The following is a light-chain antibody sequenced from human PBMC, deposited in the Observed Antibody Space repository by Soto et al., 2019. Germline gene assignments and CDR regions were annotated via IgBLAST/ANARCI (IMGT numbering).Light chain of an antibody. CDR2: EVS. CDR1: SRDVGAYNS. CDR3: SSDTTSGV. J-gene: IGLJ3*02. Sequence: QSALTQPASVSGSPGQSITISCTGTSRDVGAYNSVAWYQQHPGKAPKLLIYEVSNRPSGVSDRFSGSKSGNTASLTISGLQAEDEADYYCSSDTTSGVFGGGTKVTVL. V-gene: IGLV2-14*01.